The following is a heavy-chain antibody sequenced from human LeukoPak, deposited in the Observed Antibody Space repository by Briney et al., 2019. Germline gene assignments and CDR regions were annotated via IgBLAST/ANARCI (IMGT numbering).Heavy chain of an antibody. V-gene: IGHV1-18*01. CDR2: ISAYNGNT. Sequence: ASVKVSCKASGYTFTSYGISWVRQAPGQGLEWMGWISAYNGNTNYAQKLQGRVTMTTDTSTSTAYMELRSLRSDDTAVYYCTRDMYSGSYQPFDYWGQGTLVTVSS. CDR1: GYTFTSYG. CDR3: TRDMYSGSYQPFDY. D-gene: IGHD1-26*01. J-gene: IGHJ4*02.